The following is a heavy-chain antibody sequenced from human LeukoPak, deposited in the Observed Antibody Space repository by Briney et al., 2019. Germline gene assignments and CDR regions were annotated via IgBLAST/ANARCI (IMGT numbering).Heavy chain of an antibody. D-gene: IGHD5-12*01. CDR2: IGTARLY. CDR3: ARATTPAPYP. V-gene: IGHV3-21*01. Sequence: GGSLRLSCAASGFTFSTYSMNWVRQAPGKGLEWVSSIGTARLYYADSVKGRFTISRDNAKNSLYLQMNSLRDEDTAVYYCARATTPAPYPWGQGTLVTVSS. CDR1: GFTFSTYS. J-gene: IGHJ4*02.